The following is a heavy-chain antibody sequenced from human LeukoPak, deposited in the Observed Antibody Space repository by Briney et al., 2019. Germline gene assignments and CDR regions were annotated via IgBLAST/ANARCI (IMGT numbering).Heavy chain of an antibody. CDR1: GFTFSSYA. D-gene: IGHD1-26*01. CDR3: PRGVGATRLGPCYYYMDV. V-gene: IGHV3-23*01. Sequence: GGSLRLSCAASGFTFSSYAMSWVRQAPGKGLEWVSAISGSGGSTYYADSVKGRFTISRDNSKNTLYLQMNSLRAEDTAVYYCPRGVGATRLGPCYYYMDVWGKGTTVTVSS. J-gene: IGHJ6*03. CDR2: ISGSGGST.